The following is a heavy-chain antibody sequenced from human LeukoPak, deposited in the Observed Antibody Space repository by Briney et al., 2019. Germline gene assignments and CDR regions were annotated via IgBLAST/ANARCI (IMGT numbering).Heavy chain of an antibody. D-gene: IGHD4-17*01. CDR1: GGTFSSYA. CDR3: ARAPNGDYVS. J-gene: IGHJ4*02. V-gene: IGHV1-69*06. Sequence: ASVKVSCKASGGTFSSYAISWVRQAPGQGLEWMGGIIPIFGTANYAQKFQGRVSITADKSTSTAYMELSSLGSEDTAVYYCARAPNGDYVSWGQGTLVTVSS. CDR2: IIPIFGTA.